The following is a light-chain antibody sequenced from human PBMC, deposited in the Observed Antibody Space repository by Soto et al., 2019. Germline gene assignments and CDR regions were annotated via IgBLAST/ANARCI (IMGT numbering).Light chain of an antibody. V-gene: IGKV1-39*01. Sequence: DIQMTQSPSSLSASVGDRVTITCRASQSISSYLNWYQQKPGKAPKLLIYAASSLQSGVPSRFSGSGSGTDFTLTISSLQPEDFATYYCQQSYKIRPFGQGTKVEIK. CDR2: AAS. CDR1: QSISSY. J-gene: IGKJ1*01. CDR3: QQSYKIRP.